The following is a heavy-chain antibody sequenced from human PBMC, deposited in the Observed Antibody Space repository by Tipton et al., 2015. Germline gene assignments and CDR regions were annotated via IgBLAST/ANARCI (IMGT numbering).Heavy chain of an antibody. CDR2: ISWNSDHV. V-gene: IGHV3-9*01. CDR1: GFSFEDYA. D-gene: IGHD6-13*01. CDR3: AREGSSWYFGVY. J-gene: IGHJ4*02. Sequence: RSLRLSCAVSGFSFEDYAIHWVRQVPGKGLEWVAGISWNSDHVDYADSVKGRFIISRDNAQNSLFLQLNSLTAEDTAFYYCAREGSSWYFGVYWGQGTLVSVSS.